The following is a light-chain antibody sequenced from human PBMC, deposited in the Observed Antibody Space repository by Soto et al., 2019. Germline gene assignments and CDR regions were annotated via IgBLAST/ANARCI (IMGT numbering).Light chain of an antibody. J-gene: IGLJ2*01. CDR3: QSYDSSLSGYVV. V-gene: IGLV1-40*01. CDR1: SSNIGAGYD. CDR2: GNS. Sequence: QSVLTQQPSVSGAPGQRVTISCTGSSSNIGAGYDVHWYQQLPGTAPKLLSYGNSNRPSGVPDRFSGSKSGTSASLAITGLQAEDEADYYCQSYDSSLSGYVVFGGGTKLTVL.